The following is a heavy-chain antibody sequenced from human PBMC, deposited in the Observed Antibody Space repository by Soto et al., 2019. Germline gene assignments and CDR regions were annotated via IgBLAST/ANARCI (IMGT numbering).Heavy chain of an antibody. CDR1: GYTFTSYG. J-gene: IGHJ5*02. CDR2: ISAYNGNT. D-gene: IGHD6-13*01. V-gene: IGHV1-18*01. Sequence: GASVKVSCKASGYTFTSYGISWVRQAPGQGLEWMGWISAYNGNTNYAQKLQGRVTMTTDTSTSTAYMELRSLRSDDTAVYYCAGAPRYSSSWYGRGKWFDPWGQGTLVTVSS. CDR3: AGAPRYSSSWYGRGKWFDP.